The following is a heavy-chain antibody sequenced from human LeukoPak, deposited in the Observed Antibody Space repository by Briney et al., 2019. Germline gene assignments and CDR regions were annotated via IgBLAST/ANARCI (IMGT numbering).Heavy chain of an antibody. V-gene: IGHV3-74*01. J-gene: IGHJ4*02. CDR1: GFTFSSYW. CDR2: IDRDGSRI. CDR3: VRGNDYGGPHY. Sequence: QSGGSLRLSCAASGFTFSSYWMHWVRQAPGKGLVWVSRIDRDGSRINYADSVKGRFTISRDNGKNTLFLQMNSLRAEDAAVYYCVRGNDYGGPHYWGQGTLVTVSS. D-gene: IGHD4-23*01.